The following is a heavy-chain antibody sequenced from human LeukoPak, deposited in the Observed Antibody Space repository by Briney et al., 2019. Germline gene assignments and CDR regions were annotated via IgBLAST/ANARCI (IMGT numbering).Heavy chain of an antibody. D-gene: IGHD1-26*01. Sequence: SGPALVKPTQTLTLTCTFSGFSLSTSGMCVSWIRRPPGKALEWLARIDWDDDKYYSASLKTRLTISKDTSKNQVVLTMTNMDPVDTATYYCARIRVFDSANYYPDYWGQGTLVTVSS. CDR2: IDWDDDK. V-gene: IGHV2-70*11. CDR1: GFSLSTSGMC. J-gene: IGHJ4*02. CDR3: ARIRVFDSANYYPDY.